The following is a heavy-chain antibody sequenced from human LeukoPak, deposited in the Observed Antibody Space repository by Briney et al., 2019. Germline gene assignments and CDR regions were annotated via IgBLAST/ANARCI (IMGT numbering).Heavy chain of an antibody. CDR2: IYSDGST. D-gene: IGHD2-15*01. Sequence: GGSLRLSCAVSGFTVTSNYMSWVRQAPGKGLEWVSVIYSDGSTYYADSVKGRFTISRDNSKNTLYLQMNSLRAEDTAVYYCARVLRYCSGGNCYSGGLGYMDVWGKGTTVTISS. V-gene: IGHV3-53*01. CDR3: ARVLRYCSGGNCYSGGLGYMDV. J-gene: IGHJ6*03. CDR1: GFTVTSNY.